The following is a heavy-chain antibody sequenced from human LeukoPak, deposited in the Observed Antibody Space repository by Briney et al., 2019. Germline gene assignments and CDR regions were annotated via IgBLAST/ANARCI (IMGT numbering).Heavy chain of an antibody. CDR3: AREGWFGEPPSHWFDP. CDR2: TYYRSKWYN. CDR1: GDSVSSNSAA. V-gene: IGHV6-1*01. J-gene: IGHJ5*02. D-gene: IGHD3-10*01. Sequence: SQTLSLTCAISGDSVSSNSAAWNWIRQSPSRGIERLGRTYYRSKWYNDYAVSVKSRITINPDTSRNQFSLQLNSVTPEDTAVYYCAREGWFGEPPSHWFDPWGQGTLVTVSS.